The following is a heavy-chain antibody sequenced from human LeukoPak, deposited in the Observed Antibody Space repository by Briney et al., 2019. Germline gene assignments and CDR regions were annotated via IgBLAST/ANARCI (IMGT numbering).Heavy chain of an antibody. CDR2: IYHSGNT. J-gene: IGHJ4*02. D-gene: IGHD3-10*01. CDR1: GFSISSGYY. CDR3: ARDLWFGESRGGY. V-gene: IGHV4-38-2*02. Sequence: PSETLSLTCGVSGFSISSGYYWGWIRQPPGEGLEWIGSIYHSGNTFYNPSLKSRVTISVDTSKNQFSLKLKFVTAADTAMYYCARDLWFGESRGGYWGQGTLVTVSS.